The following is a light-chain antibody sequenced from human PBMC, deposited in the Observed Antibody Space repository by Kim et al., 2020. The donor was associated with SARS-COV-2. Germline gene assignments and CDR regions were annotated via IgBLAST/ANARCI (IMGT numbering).Light chain of an antibody. J-gene: IGLJ3*02. CDR2: DVS. V-gene: IGLV2-14*04. Sequence: GQSITLPCTGTSSDVGGYNYVSWNQQHPGKAPKLLIYDVSKRPSGVSDRFSGSKSGNTASLTISGLQAEDESDYFCSSYTSSSTFVFGGGTQLTVL. CDR3: SSYTSSSTFV. CDR1: SSDVGGYNY.